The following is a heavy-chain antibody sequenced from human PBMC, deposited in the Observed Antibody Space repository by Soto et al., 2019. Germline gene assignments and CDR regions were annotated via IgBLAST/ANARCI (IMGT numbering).Heavy chain of an antibody. V-gene: IGHV3-48*03. CDR1: GFAFSSYE. J-gene: IGHJ6*02. Sequence: EVQLVESGGGLVQPGGSLRLSCTASGFAFSSYEMNWVRQAPGKGLEWVSYISSSSATIHYVDSVKGRFTISRDNAKNSVYLQMNSLRAEDSAVYYCARAAGIMTRGFHVMDAWGQGTTVTVSS. CDR3: ARAAGIMTRGFHVMDA. D-gene: IGHD3-10*01. CDR2: ISSSSATI.